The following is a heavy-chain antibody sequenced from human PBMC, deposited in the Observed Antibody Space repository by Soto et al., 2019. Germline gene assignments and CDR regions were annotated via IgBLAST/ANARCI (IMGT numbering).Heavy chain of an antibody. CDR3: AKEIAIADYFDY. CDR1: GFTFSSYG. D-gene: IGHD6-13*01. V-gene: IGHV3-30*18. Sequence: VPLVESGGGVVQPGRSLRLSCVASGFTFSSYGIHWVRQAPGKGLEWVAVISFDGRNTYYADSVKGRFTISRDNSKNTLYLQMNSLRTEDTAVYYCAKEIAIADYFDYWGQGTLVTVT. CDR2: ISFDGRNT. J-gene: IGHJ4*02.